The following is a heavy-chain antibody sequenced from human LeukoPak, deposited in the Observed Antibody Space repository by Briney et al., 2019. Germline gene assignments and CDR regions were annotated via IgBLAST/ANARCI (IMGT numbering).Heavy chain of an antibody. V-gene: IGHV1-69*05. D-gene: IGHD6-6*01. CDR1: GYTFTSYA. CDR2: IIPIFGTA. Sequence: SVKVSCKASGYTFTSYAMNWVRQAPGQGLEWMGGIIPIFGTANYAQKFQGRVTITTDESTSTAYMELSSLRSEDTAVYYCARDLSPDTIAARPGDAFDIWGQGTMVTVSS. J-gene: IGHJ3*02. CDR3: ARDLSPDTIAARPGDAFDI.